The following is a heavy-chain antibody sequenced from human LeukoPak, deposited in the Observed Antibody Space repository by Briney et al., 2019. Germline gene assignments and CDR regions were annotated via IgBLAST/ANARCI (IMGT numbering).Heavy chain of an antibody. Sequence: PGGSLRLSCAASGFNFSSYAMHWLRQAPGKGLEWVAVISYVGGNGYYRDSVKGLFTISRDNSKNTLYLQMNSLNADDTAIYYCAKDKWTFCISSTCYGRIGNSWGQGTAVTVSS. J-gene: IGHJ4*02. V-gene: IGHV3-30*04. CDR1: GFNFSSYA. CDR2: ISYVGGNG. D-gene: IGHD2-2*01. CDR3: AKDKWTFCISSTCYGRIGNS.